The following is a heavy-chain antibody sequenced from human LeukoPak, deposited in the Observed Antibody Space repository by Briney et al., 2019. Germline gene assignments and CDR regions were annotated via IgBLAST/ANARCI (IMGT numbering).Heavy chain of an antibody. V-gene: IGHV3-7*01. CDR1: GFTFSNYW. CDR2: IKEDGGEQ. Sequence: PGGSLRLSCVVSGFTFSNYWMTWVRLAPGKGLEWVANIKEDGGEQYSVDSVKGRFTISRDNAKNSLYLQMNSLRAEDTAVYYCARDPYYHDNSFGAFDVWGQGTMVTVSS. D-gene: IGHD3-22*01. CDR3: ARDPYYHDNSFGAFDV. J-gene: IGHJ3*01.